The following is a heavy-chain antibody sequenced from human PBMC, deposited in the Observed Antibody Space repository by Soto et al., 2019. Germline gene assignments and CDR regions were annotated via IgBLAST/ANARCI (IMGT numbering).Heavy chain of an antibody. D-gene: IGHD3-16*01. CDR2: IRSKAYGGTT. CDR1: GFTFCDYA. Sequence: GGSLRLSCTASGFTFCDYAMSWFRQAPGKGLEWVGFIRSKAYGGTTEYAASVKGRFTISRDDSKSIAYLQMNSLKTEDTAVYYCTREVISGFPRLMGQPFDYWGQGTLVTVSS. CDR3: TREVISGFPRLMGQPFDY. V-gene: IGHV3-49*03. J-gene: IGHJ4*02.